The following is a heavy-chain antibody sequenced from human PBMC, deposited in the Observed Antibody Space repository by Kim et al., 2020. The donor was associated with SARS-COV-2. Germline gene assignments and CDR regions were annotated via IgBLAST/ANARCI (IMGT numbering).Heavy chain of an antibody. CDR2: ISADSSVI. CDR3: AIEPLDSNGYIYYGMDV. CDR1: GFTFSRYD. V-gene: IGHV3-48*04. D-gene: IGHD5-18*01. Sequence: GGSLRLSCAASGFTFSRYDMNWVRQAPGKGLEWVSYISADSSVIHYADSVKGRFTTTRDNAKNSLFLQLNSLRAEDTSLYYCAIEPLDSNGYIYYGMDV. J-gene: IGHJ6*01.